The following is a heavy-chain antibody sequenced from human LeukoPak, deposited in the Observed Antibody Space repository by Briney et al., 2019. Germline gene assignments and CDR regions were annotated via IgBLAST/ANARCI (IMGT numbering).Heavy chain of an antibody. CDR3: ARDPAYCGGDCYSWYDY. CDR2: ISWNSGSI. V-gene: IGHV3-9*01. CDR1: GFTFDDYA. J-gene: IGHJ4*02. Sequence: GGSLRLSCAASGFTFDDYAMHWVRQAPGKGLEWVSGISWNSGSIGYADSVKGRFTISRDNAKNSLYLQMNSLRAEDTAVYYCARDPAYCGGDCYSWYDYWGQGTLVTVSS. D-gene: IGHD2-21*02.